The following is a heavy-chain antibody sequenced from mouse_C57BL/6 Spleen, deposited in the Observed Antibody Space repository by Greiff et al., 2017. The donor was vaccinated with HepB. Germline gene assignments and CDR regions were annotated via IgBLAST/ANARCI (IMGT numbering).Heavy chain of an antibody. CDR1: GYAFSSSW. CDR3: ARSRMVTPYAMDY. Sequence: QVQLQQSGPELVKPGASVKISCKASGYAFSSSWMNWVKQRPGKGLEWIGRIYPGDGDTNYNGKFKGKATLTADKSSSTAYMQLSSLTSEDSAVYFCARSRMVTPYAMDYWGQGTSVTVSS. J-gene: IGHJ4*01. CDR2: IYPGDGDT. D-gene: IGHD2-2*01. V-gene: IGHV1-82*01.